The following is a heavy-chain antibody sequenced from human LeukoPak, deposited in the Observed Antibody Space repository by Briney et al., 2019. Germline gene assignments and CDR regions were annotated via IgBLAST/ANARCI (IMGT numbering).Heavy chain of an antibody. J-gene: IGHJ4*02. V-gene: IGHV3-48*04. CDR1: GFTFSSYS. CDR2: ISSSSSTI. Sequence: PGGSLRLSCAASGFTFSSYSMNWVRQAPGKGLEWVSYISSSSSTIYYADSVKGRFTISRDNAKNSLYLQMNSLRAEDTAVYYCARAVEDFWSGYYTDYWGQGTLVTVSS. CDR3: ARAVEDFWSGYYTDY. D-gene: IGHD3-3*01.